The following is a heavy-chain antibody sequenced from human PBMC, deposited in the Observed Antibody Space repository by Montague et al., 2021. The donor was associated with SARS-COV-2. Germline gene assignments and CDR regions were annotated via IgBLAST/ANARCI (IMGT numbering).Heavy chain of an antibody. CDR3: ARGVGMDV. Sequence: WNWIRQPPGKGLEWIGYIYYSGSTNYNPSLKSRVTISVDTSKNQFSLKLSSVTAADTAVYYCARGVGMDVWGQGTTVTVSS. V-gene: IGHV4-59*08. J-gene: IGHJ6*02. CDR2: IYYSGST.